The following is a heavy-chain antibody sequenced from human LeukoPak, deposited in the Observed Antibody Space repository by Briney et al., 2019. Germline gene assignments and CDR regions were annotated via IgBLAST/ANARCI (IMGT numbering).Heavy chain of an antibody. CDR1: GFTLSDYW. Sequence: GGSLRLSCAASGFTLSDYWMSWVRQAPGQGLEWVANIKHDGSENYYVDSVKGRFTISRDNARNSLYLQMNSLRAEDTAVYYCARDRYSGFETHFDYWGQGTLVTVSS. V-gene: IGHV3-7*01. D-gene: IGHD5-12*01. CDR3: ARDRYSGFETHFDY. CDR2: IKHDGSEN. J-gene: IGHJ4*02.